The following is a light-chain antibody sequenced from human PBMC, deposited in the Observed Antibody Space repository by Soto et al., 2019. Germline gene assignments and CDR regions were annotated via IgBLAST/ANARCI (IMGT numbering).Light chain of an antibody. CDR3: QKYDSAPLT. V-gene: IGKV3-11*01. CDR1: QSVSSY. Sequence: EIVLTQSPATLSLSPGERATLSCRASQSVSSYLAWYQQKPGQAPRLLIYDASTRATGIPARFSGSGSGTDFTLTISSLEPEDVATYYCQKYDSAPLTFGQGTKVEIK. J-gene: IGKJ1*01. CDR2: DAS.